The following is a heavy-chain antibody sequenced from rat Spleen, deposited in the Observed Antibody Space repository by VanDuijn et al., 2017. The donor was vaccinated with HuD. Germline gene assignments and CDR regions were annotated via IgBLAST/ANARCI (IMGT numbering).Heavy chain of an antibody. CDR1: GFTFSNYG. J-gene: IGHJ2*01. CDR3: ERHARQPYWYFDY. V-gene: IGHV5-29*01. D-gene: IGHD4-2*01. CDR2: ISYDGSST. Sequence: EVQLVESGGGLVQPGRSLKLSCAASGFTFSNYGMAWVRQAPTKGLEWVATISYDGSSTYYRDSGKGRFTISRDNAKSTRYLQMDSLRSEETATYYCERHARQPYWYFDYWGQGVMVTVSS.